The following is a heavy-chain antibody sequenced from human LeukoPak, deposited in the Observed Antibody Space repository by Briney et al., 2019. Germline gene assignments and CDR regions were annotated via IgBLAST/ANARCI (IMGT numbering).Heavy chain of an antibody. V-gene: IGHV1-46*01. CDR3: ARARSPWFGELLLDP. CDR2: INPSGGST. D-gene: IGHD3-10*01. CDR1: GYTFTSYY. J-gene: IGHJ5*02. Sequence: ASVKVSCKASGYTFTSYYMHWVRQAPGQGLEWMGIINPSGGSTSYAQKFQGRVTMTRDTSTSTVYMELSSLRSEDTAVYYCARARSPWFGELLLDPWGQGTLVTVSS.